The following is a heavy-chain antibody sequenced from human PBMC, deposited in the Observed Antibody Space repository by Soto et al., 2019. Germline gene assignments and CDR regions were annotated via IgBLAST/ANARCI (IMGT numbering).Heavy chain of an antibody. D-gene: IGHD1-20*01. V-gene: IGHV1-18*01. J-gene: IGHJ3*02. CDR3: ASQWITGTDLSAFEI. CDR1: GYTFTSYG. Sequence: ASVKVSCKASGYTFTSYGISWVRQAPGQGLEWMGWISAYNGNTNYAQKLQGRVTMTTDTSTSTAYMELRSLRSDDTAVYYCASQWITGTDLSAFEIWGQGTMVTVSS. CDR2: ISAYNGNT.